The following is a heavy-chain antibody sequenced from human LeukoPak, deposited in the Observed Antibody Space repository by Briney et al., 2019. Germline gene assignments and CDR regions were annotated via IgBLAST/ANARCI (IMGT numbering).Heavy chain of an antibody. CDR1: GFTFSSYS. J-gene: IGHJ1*01. CDR3: ARDSAVDCSGGSCYSDFQH. V-gene: IGHV3-21*01. D-gene: IGHD2-15*01. CDR2: ISSSSSYI. Sequence: GGSLRLSCAASGFTFSSYSMNWVRQAPGKGLEWVSSISSSSSYIYYADSVKGRFTISRDNATNSLYLQMNSPRAEDTAVYYCARDSAVDCSGGSCYSDFQHWGRGTLVSVSS.